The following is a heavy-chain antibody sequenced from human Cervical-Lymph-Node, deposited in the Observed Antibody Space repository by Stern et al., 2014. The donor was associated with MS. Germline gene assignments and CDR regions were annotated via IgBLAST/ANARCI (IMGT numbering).Heavy chain of an antibody. Sequence: VQLVESGPGLVKPSETLSLTCTVSGGSISNKYWSWIRQPPGKGLEWIGYLSYRGSTNYNPSLKSRVSISVDTSKNQFSLKLSSVIAADTAVYYCAFYDNSGFDPWGQGTLVTVSS. J-gene: IGHJ5*02. V-gene: IGHV4-59*01. CDR3: AFYDNSGFDP. CDR2: LSYRGST. CDR1: GGSISNKY. D-gene: IGHD3-22*01.